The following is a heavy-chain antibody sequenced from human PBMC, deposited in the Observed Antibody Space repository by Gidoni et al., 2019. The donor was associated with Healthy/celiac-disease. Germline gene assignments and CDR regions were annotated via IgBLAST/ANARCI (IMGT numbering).Heavy chain of an antibody. CDR1: GGSFSGYY. D-gene: IGHD3-10*01. CDR2: INHSGST. V-gene: IGHV4-34*01. Sequence: QVQLQQWGAGLLKPSETLSLTCAVYGGSFSGYYWSWIRQPPGKGLEWIGEINHSGSTNYNPSLKSRVTISVDTSKNQFSLKLSSVTAADTAVYYCARQRFRAFDIWGQGTMVTVSS. CDR3: ARQRFRAFDI. J-gene: IGHJ3*02.